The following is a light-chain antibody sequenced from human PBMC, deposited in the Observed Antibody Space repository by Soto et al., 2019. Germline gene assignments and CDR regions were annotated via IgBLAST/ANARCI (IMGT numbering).Light chain of an antibody. CDR3: QQLNSYPGT. J-gene: IGKJ3*01. V-gene: IGKV1-9*01. CDR1: QGISSY. CDR2: AAS. Sequence: DIQLTQSPSFLSASVGDGVTITCRASQGISSYLAWYQQKPGKAPKLLIYAASTLQSGVPSRFSGSGSGTEFTLTISSLQPEDFATYYCQQLNSYPGTFGPGTRVDIK.